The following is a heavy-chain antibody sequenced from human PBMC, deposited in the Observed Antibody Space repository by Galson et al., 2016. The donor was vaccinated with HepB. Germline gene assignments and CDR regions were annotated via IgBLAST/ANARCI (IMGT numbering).Heavy chain of an antibody. CDR3: AKDGGQQVVRWERLRKVYYYYAMDV. Sequence: SLRLSCAVSGFTFSSYSMNWVRQAPGKGLEWVSYISSSGSTIYYADSVKGRFTISRDIAKNSLYLQMNSLRDEDTAVYDCAKDGGQQVVRWERLRKVYYYYAMDVWGQGTTVTVSS. CDR2: ISSSGSTI. D-gene: IGHD4-23*01. J-gene: IGHJ6*02. V-gene: IGHV3-48*02. CDR1: GFTFSSYS.